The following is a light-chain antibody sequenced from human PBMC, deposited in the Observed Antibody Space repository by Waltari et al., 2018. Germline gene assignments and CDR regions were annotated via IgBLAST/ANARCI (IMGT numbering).Light chain of an antibody. J-gene: IGLJ3*02. Sequence: QLVLTQSPSASASLGASVKLTCTLDSGHSTNVIAWLQQQPEKGPRYLMKINSDGSHVKGDEIPERFSGSGSGAERYLTISSLQSEDEADYHCQTGGHGTWVFGGGTKLTVL. CDR3: QTGGHGTWV. V-gene: IGLV4-69*01. CDR2: INSDGSH. CDR1: SGHSTNV.